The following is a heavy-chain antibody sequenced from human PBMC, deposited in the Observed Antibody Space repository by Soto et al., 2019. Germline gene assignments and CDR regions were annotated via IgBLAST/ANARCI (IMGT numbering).Heavy chain of an antibody. D-gene: IGHD3-10*01. CDR3: ARDMGEGATFYYMDV. CDR2: INPNTGGT. Sequence: ASVKVSCKPSGYTFTGYYVHWVRQAPGQGLEWMGWINPNTGGTNSAQRFQGRVTMTRDTSISTAYMELSSLTSDDTAIYYCARDMGEGATFYYMDVWGKGTTVTVSS. V-gene: IGHV1-2*02. J-gene: IGHJ6*03. CDR1: GYTFTGYY.